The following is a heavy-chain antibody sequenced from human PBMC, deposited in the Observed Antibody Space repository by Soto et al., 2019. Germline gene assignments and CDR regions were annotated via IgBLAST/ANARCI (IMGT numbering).Heavy chain of an antibody. Sequence: GSLRLSCAASGFTFSTYAMSWVRQAPGKGLEWVSGLSGFGDKTYYADSVRGRFTISRDNSKNTLYLQMNSLRAEDTALYYCAKDTYGSGDRGMFDYWGQGTLVTVSS. V-gene: IGHV3-23*01. D-gene: IGHD1-26*01. CDR3: AKDTYGSGDRGMFDY. J-gene: IGHJ4*02. CDR2: LSGFGDKT. CDR1: GFTFSTYA.